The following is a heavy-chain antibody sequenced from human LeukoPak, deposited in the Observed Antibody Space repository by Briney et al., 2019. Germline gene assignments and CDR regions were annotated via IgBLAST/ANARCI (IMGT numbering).Heavy chain of an antibody. CDR3: ASSSDYSTEAPSSTFDY. J-gene: IGHJ4*02. CDR2: IYYSGST. V-gene: IGHV4-59*08. Sequence: SETLSLTCTVSGGSISSYYWSWIRQPPGKGLEWIGYIYYSGSTNYNPSLKSRVTISVDTSKNQFSLKLSSVTAADTAVYYCASSSDYSTEAPSSTFDYWGQGTLVTVPS. CDR1: GGSISSYY. D-gene: IGHD4-11*01.